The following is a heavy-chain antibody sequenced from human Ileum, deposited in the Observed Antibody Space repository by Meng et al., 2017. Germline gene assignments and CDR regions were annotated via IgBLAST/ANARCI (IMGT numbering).Heavy chain of an antibody. CDR2: IYYSGST. D-gene: IGHD3-3*01. J-gene: IGHJ4*02. Sequence: LRLSCTVSGGSISSGGFYWSWIRQHPGKGLEWIGYIYYSGSTYYNPSLKSRIAIPVDTSKNQFSLKLSSVTAADTAVYYCAGGLWGGQPFYFDYWGQGTLVTVSS. CDR1: GGSISSGGFY. CDR3: AGGLWGGQPFYFDY. V-gene: IGHV4-31*03.